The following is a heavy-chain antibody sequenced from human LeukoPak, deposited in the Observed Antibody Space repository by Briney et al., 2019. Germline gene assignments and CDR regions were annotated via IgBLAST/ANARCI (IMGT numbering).Heavy chain of an antibody. CDR2: ISSSGSTI. Sequence: GGSLSLSCAASGLTFSSYEMNWVRKVPGKGLEWVSYISSSGSTIYYADSVKGRFTISRDNAKNSLYLQMNSLRAEDTAVYYCARAGYSYGYFDYWGQGTLVTVSS. D-gene: IGHD5-18*01. CDR3: ARAGYSYGYFDY. CDR1: GLTFSSYE. J-gene: IGHJ4*02. V-gene: IGHV3-48*03.